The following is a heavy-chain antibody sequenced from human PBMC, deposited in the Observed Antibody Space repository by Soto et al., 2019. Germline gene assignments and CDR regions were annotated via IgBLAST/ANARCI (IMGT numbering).Heavy chain of an antibody. Sequence: GGFLRLSCAASGFKFSTYGMHWVRQAPGKGLQWMAGTWYDGSEVWYSDSVKGRVTISKDNVKNTLYLQFTSLRADDTAVYYCXRTRGSFNPYYGMDVWGPGTTVTVSS. D-gene: IGHD2-2*01. V-gene: IGHV3-33*03. J-gene: IGHJ6*02. CDR3: XRTRGSFNPYYGMDV. CDR1: GFKFSTYG. CDR2: TWYDGSEV.